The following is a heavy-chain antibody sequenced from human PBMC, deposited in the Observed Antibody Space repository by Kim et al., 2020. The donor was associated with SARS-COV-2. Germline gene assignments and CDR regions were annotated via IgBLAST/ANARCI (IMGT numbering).Heavy chain of an antibody. D-gene: IGHD6-19*01. V-gene: IGHV3-9*01. J-gene: IGHJ4*02. CDR3: AKDGQSSGYYFDY. Sequence: GYADSGKGRFTISRDNAKNSLYLQMNSLRAEDTAFYYCAKDGQSSGYYFDYWGQGTLVTVSS.